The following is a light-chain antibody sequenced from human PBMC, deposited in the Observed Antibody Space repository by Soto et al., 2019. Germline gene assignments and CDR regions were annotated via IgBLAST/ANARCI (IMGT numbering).Light chain of an antibody. CDR1: QSVSIK. V-gene: IGKV3-15*01. CDR2: DTS. CDR3: QQYNNWPPIT. Sequence: IGLTQSPATLSVSPGERATLSCRASQSVSIKLAWYQQKPGQAPRLLIYDTSTRATGIPARFSGSGSGTEFTLTISSLQSEDFAVYYCQQYNNWPPITFGQGTRLAIK. J-gene: IGKJ5*01.